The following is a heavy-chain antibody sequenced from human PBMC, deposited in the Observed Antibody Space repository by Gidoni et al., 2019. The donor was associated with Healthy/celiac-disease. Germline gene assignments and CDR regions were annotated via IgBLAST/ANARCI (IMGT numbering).Heavy chain of an antibody. CDR1: GGSFSGYY. CDR2: INHSGST. CDR3: ARGVAMVRLGN. V-gene: IGHV4-34*01. J-gene: IGHJ4*02. D-gene: IGHD3-10*01. Sequence: QVQLQQWGAGLLTPSETLSLTCAVHGGSFSGYYWRRIRQPPGKGREWIGEINHSGSTNYNPSLKSRVTISVDTSKNQFSLKLSSVTAADTAVYYCARGVAMVRLGNWGQGTLVTVSS.